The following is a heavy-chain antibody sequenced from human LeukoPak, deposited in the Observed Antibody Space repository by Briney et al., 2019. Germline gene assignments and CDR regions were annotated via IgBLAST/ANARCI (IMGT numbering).Heavy chain of an antibody. V-gene: IGHV1-2*02. CDR1: GYTFTGYY. CDR3: AREYSGWYGRAFDY. J-gene: IGHJ4*02. D-gene: IGHD6-19*01. CDR2: INPNSGGT. Sequence: ASVKVSCKASGYTFTGYYMHWVRQAPGQGLEWMGWINPNSGGTNYAQKFQGRVAMTRDTSISTAYMELSRLRSDGTAVYYCAREYSGWYGRAFDYWGQGTLVTVSS.